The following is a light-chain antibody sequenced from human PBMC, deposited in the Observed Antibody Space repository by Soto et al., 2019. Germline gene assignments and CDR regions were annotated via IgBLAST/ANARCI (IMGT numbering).Light chain of an antibody. CDR3: QQYGSAPAWT. CDR2: GAS. J-gene: IGKJ1*01. V-gene: IGKV3-20*01. CDR1: QSISSGY. Sequence: EIVLTQSPGTLSLFRGERATLSCRASQSISSGYVAWYQQKPGQAPRLLIHGASNRATGIPDRFSGAGSGTDFTLTISRLEPEDFAVYYCQQYGSAPAWTFGQGTKVEIK.